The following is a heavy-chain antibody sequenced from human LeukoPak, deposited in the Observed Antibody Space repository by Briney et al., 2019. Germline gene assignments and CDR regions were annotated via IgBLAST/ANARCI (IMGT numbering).Heavy chain of an antibody. CDR3: ARGYHYGMDV. CDR2: ISSSGSTI. V-gene: IGHV3-48*03. CDR1: GFTFSSYE. J-gene: IGHJ6*02. Sequence: GGSLRLSCAASGFTFSSYEMNWVRQAPGTGLEWVSYISSSGSTIYYADSVKGRFTISRDNAKNSLYLQMNSLRAEDTAVYYCARGYHYGMDVWGQGTTVTVSS.